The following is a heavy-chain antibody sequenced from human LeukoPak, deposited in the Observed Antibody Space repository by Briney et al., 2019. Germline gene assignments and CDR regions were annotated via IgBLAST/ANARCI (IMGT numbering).Heavy chain of an antibody. J-gene: IGHJ4*02. CDR3: ARVARCTSCFDVDY. Sequence: ASVKVSCKASGYTFTSYYMYWVRLAPGQGLQWMGIINPSGGGTSYSQKFQGRVTMTGDTSTSTVYMELSSLRSEDTAVYYCARVARCTSCFDVDYWGQGTLVTVSS. V-gene: IGHV1-46*01. D-gene: IGHD2-2*01. CDR1: GYTFTSYY. CDR2: INPSGGGT.